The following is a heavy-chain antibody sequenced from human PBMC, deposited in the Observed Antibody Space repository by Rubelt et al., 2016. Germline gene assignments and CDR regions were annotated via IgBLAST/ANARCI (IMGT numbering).Heavy chain of an antibody. CDR1: GYTFTGYY. J-gene: IGHJ5*02. V-gene: IGHV1-2*06. CDR2: INPNTGDT. D-gene: IGHD3-16*01. CDR3: ARGDSS. Sequence: QVQLVQSGAEVKKPGASVKVSCKASGYTFTGYYLHWARHAPGQGLEWMGRINPNTGDTNFAQRFQGRVTMTRDTSSNTAYMELSSLRADDTAVDYCARGDSSWGQGTLVTVSS.